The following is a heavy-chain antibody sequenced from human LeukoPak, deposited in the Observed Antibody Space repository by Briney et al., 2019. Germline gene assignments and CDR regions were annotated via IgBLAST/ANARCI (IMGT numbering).Heavy chain of an antibody. CDR3: ARDGYRHCGGDCPIDY. Sequence: GASVKVSCKTPGYTFTSYGFSWVRQAPGQGLEWMGWISVYNGNTKYAQKLQGRVTMTTDTSTSTAYMELRSLRSDDTAVYYCARDGYRHCGGDCPIDYWGQGTLVTVSS. V-gene: IGHV1-18*01. J-gene: IGHJ4*02. CDR1: GYTFTSYG. D-gene: IGHD2-21*01. CDR2: ISVYNGNT.